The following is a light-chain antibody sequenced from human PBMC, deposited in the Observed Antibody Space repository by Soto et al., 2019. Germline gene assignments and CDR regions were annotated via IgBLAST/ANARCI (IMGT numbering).Light chain of an antibody. CDR1: QSISNNY. CDR3: QQYDTSPPIT. CDR2: GAS. J-gene: IGKJ4*01. V-gene: IGKV3-20*01. Sequence: EIVVTQSPATLSLSPGYRATLSCMASQSISNNYLAWYQQKPGQAPSLLLYGASSRAIGISDRFIGSGSGTDFTLTISRLEYEDFAVYYCQQYDTSPPITFGGGTQGESK.